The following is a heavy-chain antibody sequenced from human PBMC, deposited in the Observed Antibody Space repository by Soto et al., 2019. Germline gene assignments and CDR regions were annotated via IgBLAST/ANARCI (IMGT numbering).Heavy chain of an antibody. D-gene: IGHD3-10*01. Sequence: QVQLVQSGAEVKKPGSSVKVSCKPSGGTFNSQTINWVRQAPGQGLEWMGGIILVSGMANYAQKFQGRVTITADKSTGTAYMELSSLRSEDTAVYYCARPYASGVHYYYYGMDVWSQGTTVIVSS. CDR3: ARPYASGVHYYYYGMDV. CDR2: IILVSGMA. CDR1: GGTFNSQT. J-gene: IGHJ6*02. V-gene: IGHV1-69*17.